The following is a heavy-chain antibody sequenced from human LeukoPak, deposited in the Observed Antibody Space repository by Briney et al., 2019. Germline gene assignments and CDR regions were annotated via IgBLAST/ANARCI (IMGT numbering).Heavy chain of an antibody. CDR2: IYPGDSDT. D-gene: IGHD3-22*01. Sequence: GESLKISCKGSGYSFTSYRSGWVRQMPGKGLEWMGIIYPGDSDTRYSPSFQGQVTISADKSISTAYLQWSSLKASDTAMYYCARRLNYYDSSRTFDIWGHRKMWTVSS. V-gene: IGHV5-51*01. CDR3: ARRLNYYDSSRTFDI. CDR1: GYSFTSYR. J-gene: IGHJ3*02.